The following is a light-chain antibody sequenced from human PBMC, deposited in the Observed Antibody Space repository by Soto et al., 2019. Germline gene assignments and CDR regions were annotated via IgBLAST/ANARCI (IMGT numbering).Light chain of an antibody. V-gene: IGKV3-20*01. J-gene: IGKJ1*01. CDR3: QQYHSSPRT. Sequence: EIVLTQSPGTLSLSPGERVTLSCRASQSISSSYLAWYQQKPGQAPRLLIYGASSRATGIPDRFSGSGSGTDFTLTISRLEPEDFAVYYCQQYHSSPRTFGQGTQVQIK. CDR2: GAS. CDR1: QSISSSY.